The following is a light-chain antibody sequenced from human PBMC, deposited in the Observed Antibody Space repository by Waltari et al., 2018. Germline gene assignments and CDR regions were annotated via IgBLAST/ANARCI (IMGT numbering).Light chain of an antibody. CDR3: QSTDASETFV. J-gene: IGLJ1*01. CDR1: ILSKEY. CDR2: KDS. V-gene: IGLV3-25*03. Sequence: SDELTQPPSVSVSPGQTARITCSGEILSKEYAYWYQHKPGQAPVLGIYKDSERPSGIPGRFSGSSAGTTVTLTISAVQAEDEAAYYCQSTDASETFVFGTGTTVTVL.